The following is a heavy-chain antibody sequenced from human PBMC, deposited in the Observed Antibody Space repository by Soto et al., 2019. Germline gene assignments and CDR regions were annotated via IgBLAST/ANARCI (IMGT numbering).Heavy chain of an antibody. D-gene: IGHD3-10*01. CDR2: SKNKADSYTT. CDR1: GFTFSDHY. V-gene: IGHV3-72*01. J-gene: IGHJ4*02. CDR3: TVWGSGNDFGAA. Sequence: EVQLVESGGGLVQPGGSLRLSCAASGFTFSDHYMDWVRQAPGKGLEWVGRSKNKADSYTTEYAASVKGRFTISRDGSKNSLFRQMNSLTTEDTAVYYCTVWGSGNDFGAAWGQGILVTVSS.